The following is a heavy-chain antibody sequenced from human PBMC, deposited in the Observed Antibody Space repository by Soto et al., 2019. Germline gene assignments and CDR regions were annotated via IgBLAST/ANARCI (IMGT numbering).Heavy chain of an antibody. Sequence: QVQLVESGGGVVQPGRSLRLSCAASGFNFRTYGIHWVRQAPGKGLEWVALISKDGSHSYYAHSVKGRFTTSRDNSHNKAFLQVNSLRAEDTAVYFCARGTDYADLGNAEYFHPWGQGTLVTVSS. J-gene: IGHJ1*01. V-gene: IGHV3-30*03. CDR3: ARGTDYADLGNAEYFHP. CDR1: GFNFRTYG. CDR2: ISKDGSHS. D-gene: IGHD4-17*01.